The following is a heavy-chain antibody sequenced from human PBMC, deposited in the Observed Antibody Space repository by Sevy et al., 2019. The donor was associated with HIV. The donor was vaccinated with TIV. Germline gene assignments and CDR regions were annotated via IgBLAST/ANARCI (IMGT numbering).Heavy chain of an antibody. CDR2: FDPEDGET. D-gene: IGHD3-3*01. J-gene: IGHJ6*02. Sequence: ASVKVSYMVSGYTLSKLSMHWVRQAPGKGPEWMGGFDPEDGETIYAQKFQGRVTMTEDTSTDTAYMELSSLRSEDTAVYYCATLDFWSDYPLYGMDVWVQGTTVTVSS. CDR1: GYTLSKLS. CDR3: ATLDFWSDYPLYGMDV. V-gene: IGHV1-24*01.